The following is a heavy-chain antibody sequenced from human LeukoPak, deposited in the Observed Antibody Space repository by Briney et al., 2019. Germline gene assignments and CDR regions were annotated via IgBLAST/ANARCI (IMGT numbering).Heavy chain of an antibody. V-gene: IGHV3-48*02. CDR1: GFTFSSYN. Sequence: GGSLRLSCAASGFTFSSYNMNWVRQAPGKGLEWVSYISISSTTTYYADSVKGRFTISRDNAKNSLYLQMNSLRDEDTAVYYCARDRWFGESRYFDYWGQGTLVTVSS. D-gene: IGHD3-10*01. CDR2: ISISSTTT. J-gene: IGHJ4*02. CDR3: ARDRWFGESRYFDY.